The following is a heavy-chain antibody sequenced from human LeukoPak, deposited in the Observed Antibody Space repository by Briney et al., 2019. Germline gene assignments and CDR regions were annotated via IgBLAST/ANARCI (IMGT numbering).Heavy chain of an antibody. CDR1: GFTFSSYG. D-gene: IGHD2-15*01. CDR3: AREFSVVVVAATPWYYYYMDV. Sequence: GGSLRLSCAASGFTFSSYGMHWVRQAPGKGLEWVANIKQDGSEKYYVDSVKGRFTISRDNAKNSLYLQMNSLRAEDTAVYYCAREFSVVVVAATPWYYYYMDVWGKGTTVTVSS. CDR2: IKQDGSEK. V-gene: IGHV3-7*01. J-gene: IGHJ6*03.